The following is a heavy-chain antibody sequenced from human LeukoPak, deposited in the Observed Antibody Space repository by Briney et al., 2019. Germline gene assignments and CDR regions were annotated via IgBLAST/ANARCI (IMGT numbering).Heavy chain of an antibody. J-gene: IGHJ3*02. D-gene: IGHD5-24*01. CDR3: ARDGYRNTDAFDI. V-gene: IGHV4-39*07. CDR1: GGSISSSSYY. Sequence: SETLSLTCTVSGGSISSSSYYWGWIRQPPGKGLEWIGSIYHSGITYYNPSLKSPVTISVDTSKNQFSVKLSSVTAADKAMYYCARDGYRNTDAFDIWGQGTMVTVSS. CDR2: IYHSGIT.